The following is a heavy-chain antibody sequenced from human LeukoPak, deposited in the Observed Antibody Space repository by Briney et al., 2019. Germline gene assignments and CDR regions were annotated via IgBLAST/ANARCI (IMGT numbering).Heavy chain of an antibody. J-gene: IGHJ4*02. D-gene: IGHD5-12*01. CDR2: ISYDGSNK. V-gene: IGHV3-30*03. CDR3: ARDIVAGLDY. CDR1: GFTFSSYG. Sequence: GGSLRLSCAASGFTFSSYGMHWVRQAPGKGLEWVAVISYDGSNKYYADSVKGRFTISRDNAKNSLYLQMNSLRAEDTAVYYCARDIVAGLDYWGQGTLVTVSS.